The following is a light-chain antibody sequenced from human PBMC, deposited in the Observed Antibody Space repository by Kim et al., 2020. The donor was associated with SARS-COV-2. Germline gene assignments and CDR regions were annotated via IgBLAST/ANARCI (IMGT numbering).Light chain of an antibody. Sequence: SYELTQPPSVSVAPGKTASITCGGNNIGSKSVHWYQQKPGQAPVLVIYFDSDRPSGIPERFSGSNSGNTATLTISRVEAGDEAAYYCLVWDRSSDHVIFG. CDR3: LVWDRSSDHVI. J-gene: IGLJ2*01. CDR2: FDS. V-gene: IGLV3-21*04. CDR1: NIGSKS.